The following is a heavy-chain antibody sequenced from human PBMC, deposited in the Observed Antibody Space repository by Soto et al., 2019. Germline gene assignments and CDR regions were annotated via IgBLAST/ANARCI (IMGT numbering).Heavy chain of an antibody. CDR1: GGTFTSYT. CDR3: ARSLGRHPSETPRGHSFGAGSLYPVDH. CDR2: LIPMFDIV. J-gene: IGHJ4*02. D-gene: IGHD2-15*01. V-gene: IGHV1-69*13. Sequence: SVKVSCKASGGTFTSYTVYWVRQAPGQGLEWVGGLIPMFDIVNYAEGFRGRVMITADEATNTASMELSSLTSADTAVYFCARSLGRHPSETPRGHSFGAGSLYPVDHWGQGTLVTVSS.